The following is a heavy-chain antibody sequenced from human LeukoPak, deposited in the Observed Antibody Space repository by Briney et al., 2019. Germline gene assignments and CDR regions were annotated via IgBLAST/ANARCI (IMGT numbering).Heavy chain of an antibody. V-gene: IGHV4-34*01. CDR1: GGSFSGYY. Sequence: SETLSLTCAVYGGSFSGYYWSWIRQPPGKGLDWIGEINHSGSTNYNPSLKSQVTISVDTSKNQFSLKLSSVTAADTAVNYCARVDIVATRALDYWGQGTLVTVSS. J-gene: IGHJ4*02. D-gene: IGHD5-12*01. CDR2: INHSGST. CDR3: ARVDIVATRALDY.